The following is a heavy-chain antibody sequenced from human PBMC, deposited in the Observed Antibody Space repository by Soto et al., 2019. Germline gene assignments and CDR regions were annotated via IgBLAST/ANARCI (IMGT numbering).Heavy chain of an antibody. J-gene: IGHJ6*02. D-gene: IGHD1-20*01. CDR2: LIPLHNTS. Sequence: QVQLLQSGAEVKKPGSSVKVLCKVSGGAFNNYALNWVRHGPGQGLEWLGGLIPLHNTSNYSLKFLGRVTVTADISSTTVYMELNSLTSDDTATYYCASWSNWNPLYYDGLDVWGQGTTVTVSS. CDR3: ASWSNWNPLYYDGLDV. V-gene: IGHV1-69*06. CDR1: GGAFNNYA.